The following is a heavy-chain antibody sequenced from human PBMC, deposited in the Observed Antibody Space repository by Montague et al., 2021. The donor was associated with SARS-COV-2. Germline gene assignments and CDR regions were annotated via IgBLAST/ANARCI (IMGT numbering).Heavy chain of an antibody. D-gene: IGHD6-19*01. CDR2: ISAYNGNT. J-gene: IGHJ5*02. V-gene: IGHV1-18*01. Sequence: KVSCKASGYTFTSYGISWVRQAPGQGLEWMGWISAYNGNTNYAQKLQGRVTMTTDTSTSTAYMELRSLRSGDTAVYYCARDAVAGTSHWFDPWGQGTLVTVSS. CDR3: ARDAVAGTSHWFDP. CDR1: GYTFTSYG.